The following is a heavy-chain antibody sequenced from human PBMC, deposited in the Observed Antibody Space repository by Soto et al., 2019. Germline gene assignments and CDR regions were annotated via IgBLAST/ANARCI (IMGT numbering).Heavy chain of an antibody. D-gene: IGHD2-2*01. CDR1: GGSFSGYY. Sequence: QVQLQQWGAGLLKPSETLSLSCAVYGGSFSGYYWSWIRQPPGKGLEWIGEINHSGSTNYNPSLKSRVSISVDTSKNQFSLKLTSVTAADTAVYYCARGRHCGSSSCFYNWFDPWGQGTLVTVSS. CDR2: INHSGST. V-gene: IGHV4-34*01. CDR3: ARGRHCGSSSCFYNWFDP. J-gene: IGHJ5*02.